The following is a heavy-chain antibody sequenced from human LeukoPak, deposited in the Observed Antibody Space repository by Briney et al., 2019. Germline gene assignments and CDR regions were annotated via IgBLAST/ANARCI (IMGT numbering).Heavy chain of an antibody. Sequence: PGGSLRLSRAASGFIFNEMNWVRQAPGKGLEWVAVVWYDGSNKYYADSVKGRFTISRDDSKNTLYLQMNSLRAEDTAVYYCARDGDGSSGLDYWGQGTLVTVSS. CDR1: GFIFNE. V-gene: IGHV3-33*08. CDR2: VWYDGSNK. D-gene: IGHD3-10*01. CDR3: ARDGDGSSGLDY. J-gene: IGHJ4*02.